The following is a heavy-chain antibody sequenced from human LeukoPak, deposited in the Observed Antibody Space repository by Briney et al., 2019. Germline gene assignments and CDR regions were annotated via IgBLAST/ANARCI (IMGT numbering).Heavy chain of an antibody. Sequence: GESLKISCRGSGYSFTTYWIGWVRQMPGKGLEWMGIIYPGDSDTRYSPSFQGQVTISADKSISTAYLQWSTLKASDTAMYYCATLRYFDWFLDYWGQGTLVTVSS. CDR3: ATLRYFDWFLDY. D-gene: IGHD3-9*01. J-gene: IGHJ4*02. V-gene: IGHV5-51*01. CDR1: GYSFTTYW. CDR2: IYPGDSDT.